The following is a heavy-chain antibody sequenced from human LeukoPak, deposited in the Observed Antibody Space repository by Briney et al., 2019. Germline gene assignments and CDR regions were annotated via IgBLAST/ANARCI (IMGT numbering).Heavy chain of an antibody. CDR3: AKSRGVVVAVNPDC. V-gene: IGHV3-23*01. J-gene: IGHJ4*02. D-gene: IGHD2-15*01. CDR2: ISSSGGST. CDR1: GFTFSSYA. Sequence: PGGSLRLSCAASGFTFSSYAMTWVRQAPGKGLEWVSAISSSGGSTYYADSVKGRFTISRDNSMNTLYLQMNSLRAEDTAVYYCAKSRGVVVAVNPDCWGQGTLVTVSS.